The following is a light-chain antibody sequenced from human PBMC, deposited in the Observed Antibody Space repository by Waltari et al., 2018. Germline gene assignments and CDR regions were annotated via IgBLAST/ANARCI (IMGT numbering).Light chain of an antibody. CDR2: DTS. CDR1: QDINKI. J-gene: IGKJ4*01. V-gene: IGKV1-33*01. CDR3: QQHDGVRS. Sequence: DIQMTQSPSSLSASVGDTVTITCRASQDINKIINWYQQKPGQAPKLLIYDTSDLEVGVPARSSGSGFGTDVTLTIRGLQLEDIATYYCQQHDGVRSFGGGTKVEL.